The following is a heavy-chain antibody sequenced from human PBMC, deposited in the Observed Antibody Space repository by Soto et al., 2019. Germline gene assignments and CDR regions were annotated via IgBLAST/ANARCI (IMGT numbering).Heavy chain of an antibody. V-gene: IGHV3-49*03. Sequence: EVQLVESGGGLVQPGRSLRLSCTASGFIFADYAMAWFRQSPGKGLEWVGFIRAKAFSGTTEYAAAGEGRFTISRNDTKSIAYLQTKSLQAEETAMYYCASAAGHITRLRGDVDVWGKGTTVTVSS. D-gene: IGHD3-10*01. CDR3: ASAAGHITRLRGDVDV. CDR1: GFIFADYA. CDR2: IRAKAFSGTT. J-gene: IGHJ6*03.